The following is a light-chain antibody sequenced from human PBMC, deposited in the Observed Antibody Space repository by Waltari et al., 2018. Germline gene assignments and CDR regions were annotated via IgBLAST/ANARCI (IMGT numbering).Light chain of an antibody. CDR2: QDT. Sequence: SYELTHPPSVSVSPGQTARITCSGDSLPTQYAYWYPQKPGQAPVMVIYQDTERPSGIPERFSGSTSGTTVTLTISGVQAEDEADYYCQSADSNATWVFGGGTKLTVL. J-gene: IGLJ3*02. V-gene: IGLV3-25*03. CDR3: QSADSNATWV. CDR1: SLPTQY.